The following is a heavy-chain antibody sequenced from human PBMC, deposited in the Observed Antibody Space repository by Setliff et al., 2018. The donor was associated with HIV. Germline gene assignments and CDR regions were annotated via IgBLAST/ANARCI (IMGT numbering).Heavy chain of an antibody. D-gene: IGHD4-4*01. V-gene: IGHV4-39*02. Sequence: SETLSLTCSVSGGSISSATYYWGWIRQPPGKGLEYIGSIYYSGSTYYKPSLKSRVTISVDTSENHFSLRLSSVTAADTAVYYCARLDYSNYYSYYIDVWGEGTMVTVSS. CDR3: ARLDYSNYYSYYIDV. J-gene: IGHJ6*03. CDR1: GGSISSATYY. CDR2: IYYSGST.